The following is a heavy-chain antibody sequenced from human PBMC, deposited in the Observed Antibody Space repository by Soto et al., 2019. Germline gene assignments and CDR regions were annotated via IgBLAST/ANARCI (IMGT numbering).Heavy chain of an antibody. CDR2: IYYSGTT. Sequence: QVRLQESGPGVVEPSETLSLTCTVSGGSVSSGSYYWSWIRQPPGKGLEWIGYIYYSGTTYYNPSLXXXXXXXXXXXXXXXXXXXXXXXXAXTAVYYCARDIGGYIEIDSWGQGTLVTVSS. V-gene: IGHV4-61*01. CDR3: ARDIGGYIEIDS. J-gene: IGHJ4*02. D-gene: IGHD3-10*01. CDR1: GGSVSSGSYY.